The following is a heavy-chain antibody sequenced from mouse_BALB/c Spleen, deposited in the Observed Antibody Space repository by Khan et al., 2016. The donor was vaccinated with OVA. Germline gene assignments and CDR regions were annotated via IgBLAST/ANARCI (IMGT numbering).Heavy chain of an antibody. D-gene: IGHD1-1*02. J-gene: IGHJ2*01. CDR1: GYTFTSYW. CDR2: IAPGSGSI. Sequence: DLVKPGASVKLSCKASGYTFTSYWINWIKQRPGQGLEWIGRIAPGSGSIYYNEMFKDKATLTVDTSYSTAYIQLNSLSSEDSAVYFCARAIGGKVPLDYWGQGTTLTVSS. V-gene: IGHV1S41*01. CDR3: ARAIGGKVPLDY.